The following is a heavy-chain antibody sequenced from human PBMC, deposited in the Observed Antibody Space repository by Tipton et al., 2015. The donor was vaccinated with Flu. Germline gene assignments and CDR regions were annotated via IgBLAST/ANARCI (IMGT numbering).Heavy chain of an antibody. D-gene: IGHD1-14*01. CDR2: VYDDGRT. CDR3: ARDEGGTYPD. CDR1: GFTVSTSY. V-gene: IGHV3-53*01. J-gene: IGHJ4*02. Sequence: QLVQSGGGLIRPGGSLRLSCAVSGFTVSTSYMSWVRQPPGKGLEWVSIVYDDGRTYYADSVEGRFAISRDNSKNILYLQMNSLRDDDTAVYFCARDEGGTYPDWGQGTLVTVSS.